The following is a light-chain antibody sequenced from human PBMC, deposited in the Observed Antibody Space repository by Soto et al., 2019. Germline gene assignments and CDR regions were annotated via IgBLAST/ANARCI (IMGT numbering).Light chain of an antibody. CDR2: EVN. Sequence: QSALTQPPSASGSPGQSVTIACTGTSSDVGGYNYVSWYQQHPGKVPKLMVYEVNKRPSGVPDRFSGSKSGNTASLTVSGLQAEDEADYYCTSYAGGNNVFGTGTQLPVL. J-gene: IGLJ1*01. CDR1: SSDVGGYNY. CDR3: TSYAGGNNV. V-gene: IGLV2-8*01.